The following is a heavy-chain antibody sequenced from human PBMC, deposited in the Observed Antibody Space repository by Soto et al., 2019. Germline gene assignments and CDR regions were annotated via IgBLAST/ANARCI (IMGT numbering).Heavy chain of an antibody. Sequence: GGSLRLSCAASGFTFSSYSMNWVRQAPGKGLEWVSSISSSSSYIYYADSVKGPFTISRDNAKNSLYLQMNSLRAEDTAVYYCARETREVYGDSNYYYYYGMDVWGQGTTVTVSS. CDR3: ARETREVYGDSNYYYYYGMDV. D-gene: IGHD4-17*01. V-gene: IGHV3-21*01. CDR1: GFTFSSYS. CDR2: ISSSSSYI. J-gene: IGHJ6*02.